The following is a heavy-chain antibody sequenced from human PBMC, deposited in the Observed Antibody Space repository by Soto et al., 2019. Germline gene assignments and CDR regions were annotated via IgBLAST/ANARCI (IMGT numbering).Heavy chain of an antibody. V-gene: IGHV3-53*01. Sequence: DVQLVESGGGLMQPGESLRLSCAASGLTVSGKKYVAWVRQAPGKGLEWVSALYDVDGSFYADSVKGRFTTSSDSSKTTVYLQMNSLRVEDTAVYYCVRDLSAYNWFDLWGPGTLVTVSS. J-gene: IGHJ5*01. CDR1: GLTVSGKKY. CDR2: LYDVDGS. CDR3: VRDLSAYNWFDL.